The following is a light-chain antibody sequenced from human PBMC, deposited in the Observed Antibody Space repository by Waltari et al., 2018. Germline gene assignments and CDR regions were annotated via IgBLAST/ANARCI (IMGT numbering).Light chain of an antibody. CDR3: SSYAGSNTL. J-gene: IGLJ2*01. V-gene: IGLV2-11*01. Sequence: QAALTQPPSVSGSPGQSVTISCTGTSSDIGGYNYVSWYQQHPGKAPKLMIYDVSKLPSGVSDRFSGSKSVNTASLTISGLQAEDEADYYCSSYAGSNTLFGGGTRLTVL. CDR2: DVS. CDR1: SSDIGGYNY.